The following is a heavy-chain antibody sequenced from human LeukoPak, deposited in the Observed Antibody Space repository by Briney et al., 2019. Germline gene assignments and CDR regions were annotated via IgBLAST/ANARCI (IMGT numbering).Heavy chain of an antibody. V-gene: IGHV3-7*01. J-gene: IGHJ4*02. CDR3: VRYRDGEYDS. Sequence: GGSLRLSCAGSGFIFSTHWMIWVRQAPGKGLEWVANIKQDGSEKYYVDSVKGRFTISRDNTKSSMYLEMNSLRAEDTAVYYCVRYRDGEYDSWGQGTLVTVSS. D-gene: IGHD4-17*01. CDR2: IKQDGSEK. CDR1: GFIFSTHW.